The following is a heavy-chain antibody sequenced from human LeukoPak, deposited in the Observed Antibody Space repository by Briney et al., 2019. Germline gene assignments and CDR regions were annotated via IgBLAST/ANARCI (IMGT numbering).Heavy chain of an antibody. Sequence: GRSLRLSCAASGFTFSSYGMHWVRQAPGKGLEWVAVISYDGSNKYYADSVKGRFTISRDNSKNTLYLQMNSLRAEGTAVYYCATPGDIVVVVAAWLEYWGQGTLVTVSS. J-gene: IGHJ4*02. V-gene: IGHV3-30*03. CDR2: ISYDGSNK. CDR3: ATPGDIVVVVAAWLEY. D-gene: IGHD2-15*01. CDR1: GFTFSSYG.